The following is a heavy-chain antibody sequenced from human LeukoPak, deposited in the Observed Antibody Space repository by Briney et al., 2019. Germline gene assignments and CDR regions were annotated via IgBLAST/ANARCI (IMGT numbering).Heavy chain of an antibody. CDR1: GSTFSRYG. V-gene: IGHV3-33*05. J-gene: IGHJ4*02. CDR3: AREAGSGYYDFWSGYIDY. CDR2: ILNDGSSK. Sequence: PGRSLRLSCAVSGSTFSRYGMHWVRQAPGKGLEWVGVILNDGSSKYYADSVKGRFTISRDNSKNTLYLQMNSLRAEDTAVYYCAREAGSGYYDFWSGYIDYWGQGTLVTVSS. D-gene: IGHD3-3*01.